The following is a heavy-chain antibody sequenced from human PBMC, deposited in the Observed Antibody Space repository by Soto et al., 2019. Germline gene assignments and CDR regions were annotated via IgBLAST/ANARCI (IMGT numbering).Heavy chain of an antibody. J-gene: IGHJ4*02. V-gene: IGHV3-23*01. CDR2: ISGSGGST. Sequence: EVQLLESGGGLVQPGGSLRLSCAASGFTFSSYAMSWVRQAPGKGLEWVSAISGSGGSTYYADSVKGRLTLSRDNSKNSLYLQKNSLRPEDTAVYDCASRGPDNVYARGYYFASWGQGSLVTVSS. D-gene: IGHD2-8*01. CDR1: GFTFSSYA. CDR3: ASRGPDNVYARGYYFAS.